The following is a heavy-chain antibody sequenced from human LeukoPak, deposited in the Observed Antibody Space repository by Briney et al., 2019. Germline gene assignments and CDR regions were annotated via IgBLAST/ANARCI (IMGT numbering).Heavy chain of an antibody. J-gene: IGHJ3*02. Sequence: PGGSPRLSCAASGFTFSSYAMSWVRQAPGKGLEWVSAISGSGGSTYYADSVKGRFTISRDNSKNTLYLQMNSPRAEDTAVYYCARPSSGYSFDAFDIWGQGTMVTVSS. CDR1: GFTFSSYA. CDR2: ISGSGGST. CDR3: ARPSSGYSFDAFDI. V-gene: IGHV3-23*01. D-gene: IGHD6-19*01.